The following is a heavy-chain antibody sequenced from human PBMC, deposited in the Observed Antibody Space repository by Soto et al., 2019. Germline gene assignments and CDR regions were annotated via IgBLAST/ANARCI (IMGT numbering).Heavy chain of an antibody. CDR1: GGSISISSYY. CDR2: IYYSGST. J-gene: IGHJ4*02. Sequence: SETLSLTCTVSGGSISISSYYWGWIRQPPGKGLEWIGYIYYSGSTNYNPSLKSRVTISVDTSKNQFSLELSSVTAADTAVYYCARDGYSSSWFDWGQGTLVTVSS. D-gene: IGHD6-13*01. V-gene: IGHV4-61*05. CDR3: ARDGYSSSWFD.